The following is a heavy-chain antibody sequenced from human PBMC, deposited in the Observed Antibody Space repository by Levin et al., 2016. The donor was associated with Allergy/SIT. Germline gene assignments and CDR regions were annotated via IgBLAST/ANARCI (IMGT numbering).Heavy chain of an antibody. J-gene: IGHJ4*02. V-gene: IGHV3-23*01. D-gene: IGHD2-15*01. CDR1: GFTFTHAW. Sequence: GESLKISCAASGFTFTHAWMSWVRQAPGKGLEWVSAISASSATTYYADSVKGRFTISRDNSKNTLYLQMNSLRAEDTAVYYCAKNPQVVVVAALLFHYWGQGTLVTVSS. CDR2: ISASSATT. CDR3: AKNPQVVVVAALLFHY.